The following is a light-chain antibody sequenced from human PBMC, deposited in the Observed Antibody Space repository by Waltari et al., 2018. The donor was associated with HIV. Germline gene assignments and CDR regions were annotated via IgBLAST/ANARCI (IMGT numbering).Light chain of an antibody. V-gene: IGKV3-20*01. CDR2: DTS. CDR1: QSVCSSC. J-gene: IGKJ1*01. Sequence: EIVSTQFPGTLSLSPGERATLSCRASQSVCSSCLTWYQQTPGQAPRLLIYDTSSSATGIPDRFSGSGSGTDFTLTISRLEPEDFAVYYCQQYGSSPWTFGHGTKVEIK. CDR3: QQYGSSPWT.